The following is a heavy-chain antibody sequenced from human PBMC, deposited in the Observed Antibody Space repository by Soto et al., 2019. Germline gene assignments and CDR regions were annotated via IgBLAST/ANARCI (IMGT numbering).Heavy chain of an antibody. Sequence: GGSLRLSCAASGFTFSSYSMNWVRQAPGKGLEWVSSISSSSYIYYADSVKGRFTISRDNAKNSLYLQMNSLRAEDTAVYYCARDRGSYYVPGYYYYYGMDVWGQGTTVTVSS. CDR1: GFTFSSYS. CDR2: ISSSSYI. CDR3: ARDRGSYYVPGYYYYYGMDV. J-gene: IGHJ6*02. D-gene: IGHD1-26*01. V-gene: IGHV3-21*01.